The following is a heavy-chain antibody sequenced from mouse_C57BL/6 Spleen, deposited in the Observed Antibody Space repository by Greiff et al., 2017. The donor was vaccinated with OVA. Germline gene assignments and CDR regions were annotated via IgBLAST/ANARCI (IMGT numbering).Heavy chain of an antibody. CDR2: IYIGTGYT. CDR1: GYTFTSYG. V-gene: IGHV1-58*01. CDR3: ARGFDV. J-gene: IGHJ1*03. Sequence: EVKLLESGAELVRPGSSVKMSCKTSGYTFTSYGINWVKQRPGQGLEWIGYIYIGTGYTEYNEKFKGKATLTSDTSSSTAYMQLSSLTSEDSAIYSGARGFDVWGTGTTVTVSS.